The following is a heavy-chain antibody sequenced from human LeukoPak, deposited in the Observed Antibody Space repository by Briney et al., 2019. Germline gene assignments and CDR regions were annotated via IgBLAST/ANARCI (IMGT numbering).Heavy chain of an antibody. CDR2: IYYSGST. J-gene: IGHJ4*02. V-gene: IGHV4-39*01. CDR3: ARHGPTGIVLRFLEWLLGYFDY. CDR1: GGSISSSSYY. Sequence: SETLSLTCTVSGGSISSSSYYWGWIRQPPGKGLEWIGSIYYSGSTYYNPSLKSRVTISVDTSKNQFSLKLSSVTAADTAVYYCARHGPTGIVLRFLEWLLGYFDYWGQGTLVTVSS. D-gene: IGHD3-3*01.